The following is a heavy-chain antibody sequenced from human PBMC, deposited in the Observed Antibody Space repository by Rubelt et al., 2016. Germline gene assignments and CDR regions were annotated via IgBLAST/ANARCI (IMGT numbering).Heavy chain of an antibody. D-gene: IGHD6-13*01. CDR2: IISDGSTT. CDR3: ARDDISSSSTDFDY. Sequence: KGLVWVAQIISDGSTTTYAASVKGRFTISRDNAKNTLYLQMNSLRAEDTAVYYCARDDISSSSTDFDYWGQGTLVTVSS. V-gene: IGHV3-74*01. J-gene: IGHJ4*02.